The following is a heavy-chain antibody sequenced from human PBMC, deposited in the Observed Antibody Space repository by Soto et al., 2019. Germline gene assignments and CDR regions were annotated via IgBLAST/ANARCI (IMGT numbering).Heavy chain of an antibody. CDR1: GGSISSGGYY. CDR2: IYYSGST. Sequence: QVQLQESGPGLVKPSQTLSLTCTVSGGSISSGGYYWSWIRQHPGKGLEWIGYIYYSGSTYYNPSLKSRVTISVDTSKNQFPRKLSSVTAADTAVYYCARAHSSSWPIDYWGQGTLVTVSS. J-gene: IGHJ4*02. CDR3: ARAHSSSWPIDY. D-gene: IGHD6-13*01. V-gene: IGHV4-31*03.